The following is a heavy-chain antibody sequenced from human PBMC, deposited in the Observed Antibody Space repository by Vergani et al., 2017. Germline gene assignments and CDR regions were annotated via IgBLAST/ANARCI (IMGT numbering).Heavy chain of an antibody. CDR2: ISTSGST. V-gene: IGHV4-61*02. D-gene: IGHD6-13*01. CDR1: GGSISSGPPY. Sequence: QVQLQESGPGLVRPSQTLSLTCTVSGGSISSGPPYWTWIRQPAGKGLEWIGRISTSGSTYYNPSLKSRVTISVDTSKNQFSLKLSSVTAADTAVYYCARDLMYSSSWSVGMDVWGQGTTVTVSS. J-gene: IGHJ6*02. CDR3: ARDLMYSSSWSVGMDV.